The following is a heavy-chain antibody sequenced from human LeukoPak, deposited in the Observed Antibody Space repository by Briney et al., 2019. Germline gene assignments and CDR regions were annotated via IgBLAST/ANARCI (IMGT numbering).Heavy chain of an antibody. CDR3: ARDTEKYCSGGSCYSATTPGIDY. V-gene: IGHV7-4-1*02. CDR2: INTNTGNP. D-gene: IGHD2-15*01. Sequence: ASVKVSCKASGGTFSSYAISWVRQAPGQGLEWMGWINTNTGNPTYAQGFTGRFVFSLDTSVSTAYLQISSLKAEDTAVYYCARDTEKYCSGGSCYSATTPGIDYWGQGTLVTVSS. CDR1: GGTFSSYA. J-gene: IGHJ4*02.